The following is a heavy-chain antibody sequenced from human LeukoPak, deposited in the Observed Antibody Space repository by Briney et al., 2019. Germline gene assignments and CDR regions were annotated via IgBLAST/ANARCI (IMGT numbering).Heavy chain of an antibody. CDR1: GDSISSGDYY. V-gene: IGHV4-61*02. J-gene: IGHJ3*02. CDR2: IYTSGST. D-gene: IGHD3-22*01. CDR3: ARGPYKYDGSGAFDI. Sequence: SQTLSLTCTVSGDSISSGDYYWSWIRQPAGKGLEWIGRIYTSGSTNYNPSLKSRVTISVDTSKNQFSLKLTSVTAADTAVYYCARGPYKYDGSGAFDIWGQGTMVTVSS.